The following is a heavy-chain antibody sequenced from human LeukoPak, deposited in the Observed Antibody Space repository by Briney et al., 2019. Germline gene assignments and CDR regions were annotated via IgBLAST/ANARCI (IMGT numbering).Heavy chain of an antibody. CDR3: ARELRRPSDITGTSPWFDP. CDR1: GGSISSYY. Sequence: SETLSLTCTVSGGSISSYYWSWIRQPAGKGLEWIGRIYTSGSTNYNPSLKSRVTMSVDTSKNQFSLKLSSVTAADTAVYYCARELRRPSDITGTSPWFDPWGQGTLVTVSS. CDR2: IYTSGST. D-gene: IGHD1-7*01. V-gene: IGHV4-4*07. J-gene: IGHJ5*02.